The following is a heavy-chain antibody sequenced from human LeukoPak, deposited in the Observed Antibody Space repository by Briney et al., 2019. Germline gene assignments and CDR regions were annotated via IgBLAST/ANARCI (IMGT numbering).Heavy chain of an antibody. D-gene: IGHD3-22*01. CDR2: MSSSGNN. Sequence: SETLSLTCSVSGDSISYFYWSWIRQAAGKGLEWIGRMSSSGNNDYNASLKSRVTMSVDTSKNQLSLKVISVTAADTAVYYCARGVAIGSGYPEIFDYWGQGTLVTVSS. CDR3: ARGVAIGSGYPEIFDY. J-gene: IGHJ4*02. CDR1: GDSISYFY. V-gene: IGHV4-4*07.